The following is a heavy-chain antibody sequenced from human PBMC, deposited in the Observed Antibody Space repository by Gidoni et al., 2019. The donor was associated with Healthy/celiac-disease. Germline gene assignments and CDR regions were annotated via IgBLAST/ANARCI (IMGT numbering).Heavy chain of an antibody. Sequence: EVQLVESGGGLVQPGGSLRLSCAASGFTFSDNYMDWVRQAPGKGMEWVGRTRNKANSYTTEYAASVKGRFTISRDDSKNSLYLQMNSLTTEDTAVYYCAREKVLLWFGEFDPWGQGTLVTVSS. CDR1: GFTFSDNY. V-gene: IGHV3-72*01. D-gene: IGHD3-10*01. CDR3: AREKVLLWFGEFDP. CDR2: TRNKANSYTT. J-gene: IGHJ5*02.